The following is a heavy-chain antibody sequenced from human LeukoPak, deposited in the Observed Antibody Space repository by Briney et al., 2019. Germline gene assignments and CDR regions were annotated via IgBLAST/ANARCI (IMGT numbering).Heavy chain of an antibody. CDR3: ARAGGGYRYGYYYHFYMDV. D-gene: IGHD5-18*01. CDR2: LYSGGSA. V-gene: IGHV3-53*01. Sequence: GGSLRLSCAASGFNVSSNYMSWVRQAPGKGLEWVSLLYSGGSAFHADSVKGRFTTSRDNSKNTLYLQLNSLRAEDTAVYYCARAGGGYRYGYYYHFYMDVWGKGTTVTVSS. J-gene: IGHJ6*03. CDR1: GFNVSSNY.